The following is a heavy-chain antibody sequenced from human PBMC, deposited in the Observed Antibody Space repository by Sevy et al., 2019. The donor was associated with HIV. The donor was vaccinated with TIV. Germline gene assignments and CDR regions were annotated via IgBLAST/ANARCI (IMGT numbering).Heavy chain of an antibody. V-gene: IGHV3-9*01. CDR3: AKAVAGFDYYGMDV. J-gene: IGHJ6*02. CDR1: GFTFDDYA. D-gene: IGHD6-19*01. CDR2: ISWNSGSI. Sequence: GGSLRLSCAASGFTFDDYAMHWVRQAPGKGLEWVSGISWNSGSIGYADSVKGRFTISRDNAKNSLYLQMISLRAEDTALYYCAKAVAGFDYYGMDVWGQGTTVTVSS.